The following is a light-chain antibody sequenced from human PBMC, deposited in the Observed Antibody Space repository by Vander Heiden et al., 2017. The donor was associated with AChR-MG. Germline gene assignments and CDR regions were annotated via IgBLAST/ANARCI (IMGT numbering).Light chain of an antibody. CDR2: DAS. V-gene: IGKV1-33*01. CDR1: QDITNY. CDR3: QQYENLPPA. Sequence: DIQMTHSPSFLSAPVGDTVTITCQASQDITNYLNWYQQKPGKAPKLLIYDASKLQTGVPSRFSGSGSGTDFTCTISSLQPEDIATYYCQQYENLPPAVGPGTKVGIK. J-gene: IGKJ3*01.